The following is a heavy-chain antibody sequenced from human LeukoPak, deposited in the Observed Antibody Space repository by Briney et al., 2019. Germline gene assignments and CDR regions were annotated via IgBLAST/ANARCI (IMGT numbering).Heavy chain of an antibody. D-gene: IGHD3-16*01. CDR1: GGSISSYY. CDR2: IYYSGST. Sequence: PSETLSLTCTVSGGSISSYYWSWIRQPPGKGLEWFGYIYYSGSTNYNPSLKSRVTISVDTSKNQFSLKLSSVTAADTAVYYCARVLPFGYYYMDVWGKGTTVTVSS. CDR3: ARVLPFGYYYMDV. V-gene: IGHV4-59*01. J-gene: IGHJ6*03.